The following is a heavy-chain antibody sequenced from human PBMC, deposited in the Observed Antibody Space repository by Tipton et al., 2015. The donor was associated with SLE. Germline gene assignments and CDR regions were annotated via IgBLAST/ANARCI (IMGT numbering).Heavy chain of an antibody. Sequence: LRLSCAASGFAFSSYSMYWVRQPPGEGLEWIGNIYYHARTNYNPSLESRVTISVDMSKNELSLKVTSVTTADTAVYHCGATTYSDGDHWGQGVLVTVSS. CDR1: GFAFSSYS. CDR2: IYYHART. CDR3: GATTYSDGDH. D-gene: IGHD4-11*01. J-gene: IGHJ4*02. V-gene: IGHV4-59*03.